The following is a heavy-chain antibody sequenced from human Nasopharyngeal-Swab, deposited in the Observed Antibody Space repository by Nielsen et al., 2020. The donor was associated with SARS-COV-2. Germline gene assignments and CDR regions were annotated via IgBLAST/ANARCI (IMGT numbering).Heavy chain of an antibody. CDR2: IHGDGRNT. Sequence: GGSLRLSCAASGFTFRTYWMHWVRQAPGKGLEWISEIHGDGRNTNYADSVKGRFTISGDNAKSTLYLQMNSLRVEDTAVYYCVRDNYGVDYWGQGTLVTVSS. D-gene: IGHD3-10*01. V-gene: IGHV3-74*01. J-gene: IGHJ4*02. CDR3: VRDNYGVDY. CDR1: GFTFRTYW.